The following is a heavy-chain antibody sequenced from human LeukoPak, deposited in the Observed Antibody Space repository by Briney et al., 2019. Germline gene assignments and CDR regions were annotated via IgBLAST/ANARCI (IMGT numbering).Heavy chain of an antibody. CDR2: IYYSGST. D-gene: IGHD6-13*01. V-gene: IGHV4-59*01. CDR3: ARDNRKYSYSSSLNWFDP. CDR1: GGSISSYY. Sequence: SETLSLTCTVSGGSISSYYWSWIRQPPGKGLEWIGYIYYSGSTNYNPSLKSRVTISVDTSKNQFSLKLSSVTAADTAAYYCARDNRKYSYSSSLNWFDPWGQGTLVTVSS. J-gene: IGHJ5*02.